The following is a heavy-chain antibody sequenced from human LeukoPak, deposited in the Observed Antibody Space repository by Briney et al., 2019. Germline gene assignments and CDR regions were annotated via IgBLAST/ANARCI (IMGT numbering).Heavy chain of an antibody. V-gene: IGHV4-61*02. CDR1: GGSISSGSYY. CDR3: AREGYYYDSSGYYYLANWFDP. Sequence: SQTLSLTCTVSGGSISSGSYYWSWIRQPAGKGLEWIGRIYTSGSTNYNPSLKSRVTISVDTSKNQFSLKLSSVTAADTAVYYCAREGYYYDSSGYYYLANWFDPWGQGTLVTVSS. D-gene: IGHD3-22*01. J-gene: IGHJ5*02. CDR2: IYTSGST.